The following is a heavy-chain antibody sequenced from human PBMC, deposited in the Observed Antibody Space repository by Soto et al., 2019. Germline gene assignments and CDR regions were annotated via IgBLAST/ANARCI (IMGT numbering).Heavy chain of an antibody. CDR3: ARDPLSTTIFGASYGMDV. CDR1: GYTFTGYY. Sequence: ASVKVSCKASGYTFTGYYMHWVRQAPGQGLEWMGWINPNSGGTNYAQKFQGWVTMTRDTSISTAYMELSRLRSDDTAVYYCARDPLSTTIFGASYGMDVWGQGTTVTVSS. D-gene: IGHD3-3*01. J-gene: IGHJ6*02. CDR2: INPNSGGT. V-gene: IGHV1-2*04.